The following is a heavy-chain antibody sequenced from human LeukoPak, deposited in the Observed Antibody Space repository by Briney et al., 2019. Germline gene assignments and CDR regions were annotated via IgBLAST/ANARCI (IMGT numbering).Heavy chain of an antibody. CDR2: IYTGGST. Sequence: ETLSLTCTVSGDSISSYYWSWIRQPAGKGLEWIGRIYTGGSTNYNPSLKSRVTMSVDTSKNQFSLKLSSVTAADTAVYYCAREYGSRSYYEVYFDYWGQGTLVTVSS. V-gene: IGHV4-4*07. J-gene: IGHJ4*02. CDR3: AREYGSRSYYEVYFDY. CDR1: GDSISSYY. D-gene: IGHD3-10*01.